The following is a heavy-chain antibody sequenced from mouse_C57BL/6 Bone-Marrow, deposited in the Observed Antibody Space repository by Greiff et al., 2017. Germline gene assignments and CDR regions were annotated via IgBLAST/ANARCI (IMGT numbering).Heavy chain of an antibody. Sequence: VQLKESGAELVRPGASVKLSCTASGFNIKDDYMHWVKQRPEQGLELIGWIDPENGDTEYASKFQGKATITADTSSNTAYLQLSSLTSEDTAVYYCTTLTTVVAHWYFDVWGTGTTVTVSS. D-gene: IGHD1-1*01. CDR2: IDPENGDT. J-gene: IGHJ1*03. CDR3: TTLTTVVAHWYFDV. V-gene: IGHV14-4*01. CDR1: GFNIKDDY.